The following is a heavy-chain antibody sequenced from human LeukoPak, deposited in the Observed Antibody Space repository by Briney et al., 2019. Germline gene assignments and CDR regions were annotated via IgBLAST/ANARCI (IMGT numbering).Heavy chain of an antibody. CDR3: AKKSLWSGPFDY. CDR1: GFTFSSYA. J-gene: IGHJ4*02. V-gene: IGHV3-30-3*02. D-gene: IGHD3-3*01. Sequence: GGSLRLSCAASGFTFSSYAMHWVRQAPGKGLEWVAVISYDGSNKYYADSVKGRFTLSRDNSKNILYLQMNSLRAEDTAVYFCAKKSLWSGPFDYWGQGTLVTVFS. CDR2: ISYDGSNK.